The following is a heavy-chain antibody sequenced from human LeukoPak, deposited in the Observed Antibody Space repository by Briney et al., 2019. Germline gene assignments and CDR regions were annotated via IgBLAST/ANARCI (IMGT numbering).Heavy chain of an antibody. CDR1: GGSVSSGSYY. CDR3: ARDTPGGYSYGSFDF. J-gene: IGHJ4*02. CDR2: IYYSGST. Sequence: PSETLSLTCTVSGGSVSSGSYYWSWIRQPPGKGLEWIGYIYYSGSTDYNPSLKSRVTISVDTSKNQFSLKLSSVTAADTAVYYCARDTPGGYSYGSFDFWGQGTLVTVSS. V-gene: IGHV4-61*01. D-gene: IGHD5-18*01.